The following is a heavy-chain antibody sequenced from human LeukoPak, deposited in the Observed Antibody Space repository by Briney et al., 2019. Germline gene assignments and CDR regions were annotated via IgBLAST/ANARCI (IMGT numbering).Heavy chain of an antibody. V-gene: IGHV1-2*02. CDR2: INPNSGGT. Sequence: ASVKVSCKASGYTFTGYYMHWVRQAPGQGLKWMGWINPNSGGTNYAQKFQGRVTMTRDTSISTAYMELSRLRSDDTAVYYCARAKRITMVRGVIVSFDYWGQGTLVTVSS. CDR1: GYTFTGYY. J-gene: IGHJ4*02. D-gene: IGHD3-10*01. CDR3: ARAKRITMVRGVIVSFDY.